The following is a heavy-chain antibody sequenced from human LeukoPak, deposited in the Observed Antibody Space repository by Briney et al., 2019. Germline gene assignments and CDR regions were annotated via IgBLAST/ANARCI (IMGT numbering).Heavy chain of an antibody. CDR1: GGSISSSSSY. V-gene: IGHV4-39*01. J-gene: IGHJ2*01. D-gene: IGHD3-22*01. CDR2: IYYSGST. Sequence: PSETLSLTCTVSGGSISSSSSYWGWLRQPPGMGLERIGSIYYSGSTYYNPSLNSRVTISVDTSKNQFSLKVSSVAAADTAVYYCARYESSAYGIDVWGRGTLVTVSS. CDR3: ARYESSAYGIDV.